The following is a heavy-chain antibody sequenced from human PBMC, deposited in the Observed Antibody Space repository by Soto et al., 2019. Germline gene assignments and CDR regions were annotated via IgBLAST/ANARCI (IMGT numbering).Heavy chain of an antibody. CDR2: ISSSSSTI. CDR1: GFTFSSYS. Sequence: GGSLRLSCAASGFTFSSYSTNWVRQAPGKGLEWVSYISSSSSTIYYADSVKGRFTISRDNAKNSLYLQMNSLRDEDTAVYYCASLGRGYSYGWALDYWGQGTLVTVSS. CDR3: ASLGRGYSYGWALDY. D-gene: IGHD5-18*01. J-gene: IGHJ4*02. V-gene: IGHV3-48*02.